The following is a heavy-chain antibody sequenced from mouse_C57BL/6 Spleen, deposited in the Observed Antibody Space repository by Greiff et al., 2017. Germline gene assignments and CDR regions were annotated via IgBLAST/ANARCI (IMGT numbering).Heavy chain of an antibody. V-gene: IGHV1-59*01. CDR2: IDPSDSYT. CDR1: GYTFTSYW. D-gene: IGHD2-3*01. J-gene: IGHJ2*01. CDR3: ARVQDGYYFDY. Sequence: QVQLQQSGAELVRPGTSVKLSCKASGYTFTSYWMHWVKQRPGQGLEWIGMIDPSDSYTNYNQKVKGKATLTVDTSSSTAYMQISNLTSEDTAVYYCARVQDGYYFDYWGQGTTLTVSS.